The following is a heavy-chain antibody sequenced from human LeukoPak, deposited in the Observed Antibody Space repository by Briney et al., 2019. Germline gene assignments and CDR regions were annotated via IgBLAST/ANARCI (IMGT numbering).Heavy chain of an antibody. J-gene: IGHJ4*02. D-gene: IGHD1-14*01. CDR1: GGSFSGYY. V-gene: IGHV4-34*01. Sequence: SETLSLTCAVYGGSFSGYYWSWIRQPPGKGLEWIGEINHSGSTNYNPSLKSRVTISVDTSKNQFSLKLSSVTAADTAVYYCARGTAGWRSPYYFDYWGQGTLVTVSS. CDR3: ARGTAGWRSPYYFDY. CDR2: INHSGST.